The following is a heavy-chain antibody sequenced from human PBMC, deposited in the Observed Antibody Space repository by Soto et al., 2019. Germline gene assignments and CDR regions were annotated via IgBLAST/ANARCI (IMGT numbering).Heavy chain of an antibody. CDR2: INHSGST. Sequence: SETLSLTCAVYGGSFSGYYWSWIRQPPGKGLEWIGEINHSGSTNYNPSLKSRVNISVDTSKNQFSLKLSSVTAADTAVYYCARGIAARRRGYYYYMDVWGKGTTVTVSS. D-gene: IGHD6-6*01. J-gene: IGHJ6*03. CDR3: ARGIAARRRGYYYYMDV. V-gene: IGHV4-34*01. CDR1: GGSFSGYY.